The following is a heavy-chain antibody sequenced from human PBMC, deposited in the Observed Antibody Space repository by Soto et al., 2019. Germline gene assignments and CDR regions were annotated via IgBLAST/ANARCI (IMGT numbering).Heavy chain of an antibody. J-gene: IGHJ4*02. CDR1: GYTFTSYD. Sequence: SSVKVSCKASGYTFTSYDINSVRQATGQGLEWMGWMNPNSGNTGYAQKFQGRVTMTRNTSISTAYMELNSLRSEDTAVYYCARGSTIFGVVPGWGQGTLVTVSS. CDR3: ARGSTIFGVVPG. V-gene: IGHV1-8*01. D-gene: IGHD3-3*01. CDR2: MNPNSGNT.